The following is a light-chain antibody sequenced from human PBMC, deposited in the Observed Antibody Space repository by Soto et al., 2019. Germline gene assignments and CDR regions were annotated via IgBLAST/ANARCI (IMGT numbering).Light chain of an antibody. J-gene: IGKJ1*01. V-gene: IGKV1-9*01. CDR1: QGISSY. CDR2: DVS. Sequence: DIQLTQSPSFLSASVGDRVTITCRASQGISSYLAWYQQKPGKAPKLLIYDVSTLGSGVPSRFSGSGSGTDFTLTISGLQPDDFGTYYCQQYNTFWTFGQGTKVDIK. CDR3: QQYNTFWT.